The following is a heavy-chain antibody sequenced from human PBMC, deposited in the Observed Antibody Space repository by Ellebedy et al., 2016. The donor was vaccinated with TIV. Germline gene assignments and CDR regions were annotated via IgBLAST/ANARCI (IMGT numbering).Heavy chain of an antibody. V-gene: IGHV3-30*04. CDR3: AKGSIASALTCLDY. J-gene: IGHJ4*02. CDR2: ISYDGRNK. Sequence: PGGSLRLSCAASGFTISTYAMHWVRQAPGKGPEWVAVISYDGRNKYYTDSVKGRFTISRDISKNTLILQMDSLRVEDTAVYYCAKGSIASALTCLDYWGQGTLVTVSS. CDR1: GFTISTYA. D-gene: IGHD6-13*01.